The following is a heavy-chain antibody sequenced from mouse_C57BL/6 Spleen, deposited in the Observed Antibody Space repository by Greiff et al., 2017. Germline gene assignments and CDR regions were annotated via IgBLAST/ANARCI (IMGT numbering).Heavy chain of an antibody. Sequence: VQLQQSGAELMKPGASVKLSCKATGYTFTGYWIEWVKQRPGHGLEWIGEILPGSGSTNYNEKFKGKATFTADTSSNTAYMQLSSLTTEDSAIYYGARRGYYYGSSYSAMDDWGQGTSVTVSS. J-gene: IGHJ4*01. V-gene: IGHV1-9*01. CDR1: GYTFTGYW. CDR2: ILPGSGST. CDR3: ARRGYYYGSSYSAMDD. D-gene: IGHD1-1*01.